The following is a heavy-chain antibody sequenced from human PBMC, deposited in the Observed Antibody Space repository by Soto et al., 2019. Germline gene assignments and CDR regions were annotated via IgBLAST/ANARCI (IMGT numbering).Heavy chain of an antibody. CDR2: IYYSGST. CDR1: GGSVSSGSYY. D-gene: IGHD2-21*01. Sequence: QVQLQESGPGLVKPSETLSLTCTVSGGSVSSGSYYWSWIRQPPGKGLEWIGYIYYSGSTNYNPSLKSRVTISVDTSKNQLSLKLSSVTAADTAVYYCARDVVGAVDPWGQGTLVTVSS. CDR3: ARDVVGAVDP. J-gene: IGHJ5*02. V-gene: IGHV4-61*01.